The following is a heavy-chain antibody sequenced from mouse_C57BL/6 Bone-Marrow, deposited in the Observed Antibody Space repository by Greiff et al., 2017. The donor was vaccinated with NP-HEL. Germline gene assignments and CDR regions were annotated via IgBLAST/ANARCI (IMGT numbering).Heavy chain of an antibody. CDR1: GFTFSSYA. V-gene: IGHV5-4*01. CDR2: ISAGGSYT. D-gene: IGHD4-1*01. CDR3: ARERGFNWAWFAY. J-gene: IGHJ3*01. Sequence: EVKLMESGGGLVKPGGSLKLSCAASGFTFSSYAMSWVRQTPEKRLEWVATISAGGSYTYYPDNVKGRFTISRDNAKNNLYLQMSHLKSEDTAMYYCARERGFNWAWFAYWGQGTLVTVSA.